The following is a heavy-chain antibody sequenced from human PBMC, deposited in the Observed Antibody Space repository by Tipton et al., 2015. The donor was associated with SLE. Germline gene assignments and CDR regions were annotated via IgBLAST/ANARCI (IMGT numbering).Heavy chain of an antibody. D-gene: IGHD1-20*01. CDR1: GFTFSSYA. CDR3: ARDRYNWNGGWYFDL. CDR2: ISYDGSNK. V-gene: IGHV3-30-3*01. J-gene: IGHJ2*01. Sequence: SLRLSCAASGFTFSSYAMHWVRQAPGKGLEWVAVISYDGSNKYYADSVKGRFTISRDNSKNTLYLQMNSLRAEDTAVYYCARDRYNWNGGWYFDLWAVAPWSLSPQ.